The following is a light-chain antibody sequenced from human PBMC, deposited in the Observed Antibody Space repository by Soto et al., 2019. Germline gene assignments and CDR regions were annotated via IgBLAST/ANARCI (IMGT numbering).Light chain of an antibody. V-gene: IGKV4-1*01. CDR3: QQYYSTPLT. CDR1: QSVLYSSNNKNY. CDR2: WAS. Sequence: DIVMTQSPDSLAVSLGERATIKCKSSQSVLYSSNNKNYLAWYQQTPGQPPKLLIYWASTRESGVPGRFSGSGSGTDFTLTISSLQAEDVAVYYCQQYYSTPLTFGQGTRLEIK. J-gene: IGKJ5*01.